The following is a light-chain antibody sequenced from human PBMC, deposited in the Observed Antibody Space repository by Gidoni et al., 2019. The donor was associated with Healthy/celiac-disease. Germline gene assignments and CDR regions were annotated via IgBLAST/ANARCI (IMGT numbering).Light chain of an antibody. CDR2: AAS. CDR1: QSVSSY. V-gene: IGKV3-11*01. Sequence: EIVLTQSPATLSLSPGERATLSCRASQSVSSYVAWYQQKPGQAPRLLIYAASNRATGIPARFSGSGSGTDFTLTISSLEPEDFAFYYCQQRSNWPLTFGGGIKVEIK. CDR3: QQRSNWPLT. J-gene: IGKJ4*01.